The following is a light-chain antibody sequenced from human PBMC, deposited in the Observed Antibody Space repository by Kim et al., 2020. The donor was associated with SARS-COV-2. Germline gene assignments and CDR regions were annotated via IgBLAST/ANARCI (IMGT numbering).Light chain of an antibody. CDR2: DNN. J-gene: IGLJ2*01. CDR1: SSNIGSNT. Sequence: QPVLTQPPSASGTPGQRVTISCSGSSSNIGSNTVNWYQQLPGTAPKLLIYDNNQRPSGVPDRFSGSKSGTSASLAISGLQSEDEADYYCAAWDDSLNGPHVVFGGGTQLTVL. CDR3: AAWDDSLNGPHVV. V-gene: IGLV1-44*01.